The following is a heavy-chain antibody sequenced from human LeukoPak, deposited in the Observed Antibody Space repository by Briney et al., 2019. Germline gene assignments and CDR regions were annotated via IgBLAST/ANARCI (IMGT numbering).Heavy chain of an antibody. CDR2: IYYSGNS. J-gene: IGHJ4*02. Sequence: PSETLSLTCTVSGGSISSGSHYWGWIRQPPGKELEWIGNIYYSGNSYYNPSLKSRVTISVDASKNQFSLNLSSVTAADTAVYYCARLSYGSGSHYIFYFDFWGQGTLVTVSA. D-gene: IGHD3-10*01. CDR1: GGSISSGSHY. CDR3: ARLSYGSGSHYIFYFDF. V-gene: IGHV4-39*01.